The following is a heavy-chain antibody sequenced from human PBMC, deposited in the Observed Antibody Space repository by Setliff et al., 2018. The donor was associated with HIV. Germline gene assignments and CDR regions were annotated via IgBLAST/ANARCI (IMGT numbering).Heavy chain of an antibody. CDR1: GSYA. J-gene: IGHJ6*03. D-gene: IGHD1-26*01. V-gene: IGHV1-69*13. CDR2: IIPISGAT. CDR3: ARGPFQENRGSYCEFFYYYYHMDF. Sequence: SVKVSCKASGSYAISWVRQAPGQGLEWMGGIIPISGATNYAQEFQGRLTITADESTSTAYMELRSLRSEDTAVYYCARGPFQENRGSYCEFFYYYYHMDFWGGVTTVTVSS.